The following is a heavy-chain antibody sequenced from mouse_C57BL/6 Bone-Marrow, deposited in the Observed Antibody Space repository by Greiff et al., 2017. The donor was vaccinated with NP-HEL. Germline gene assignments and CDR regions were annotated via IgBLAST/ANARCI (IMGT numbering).Heavy chain of an antibody. J-gene: IGHJ3*01. CDR2: INPNNGGT. CDR1: GYSFTDYN. Sequence: VQLQQSGPELVKPGASVKISCKASGYSFTDYNMNWVKQSNGKSLEWIGVINPNNGGTIYNQKFKGKATLTVDKSSSTAYMELRSLTSEDTAVYYCARRQLRLAWFAYWGQGTLVTVSA. V-gene: IGHV1-18*01. D-gene: IGHD3-2*02. CDR3: ARRQLRLAWFAY.